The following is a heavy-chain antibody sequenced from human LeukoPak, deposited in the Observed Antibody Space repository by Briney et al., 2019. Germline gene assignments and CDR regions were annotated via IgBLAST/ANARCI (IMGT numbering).Heavy chain of an antibody. Sequence: GGSLRLSCAASGFTFSGSAMHWVRQASGKGLEWVGRIRSKANSYATAYAASVKGRFTISRDNSKNTLYLQVHSLRVEDTAIYYCAKDVSNFIGASDAWGQGTMVTVSS. J-gene: IGHJ3*01. D-gene: IGHD2-8*01. CDR2: IRSKANSYAT. V-gene: IGHV3-73*01. CDR1: GFTFSGSA. CDR3: AKDVSNFIGASDA.